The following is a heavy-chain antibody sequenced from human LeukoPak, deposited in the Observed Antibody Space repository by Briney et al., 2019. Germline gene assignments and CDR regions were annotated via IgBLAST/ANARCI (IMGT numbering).Heavy chain of an antibody. CDR2: IRYDGNNK. V-gene: IGHV3-30*02. Sequence: PGGSLRLSCAASGFTFSNYSIHWVRQAPGKGLEWVTLIRYDGNNKVYADSVKGRFTISRDNSKNTVYLQMNSLRAEDTAVYYCARAYNSHFDYWGQGALVTVSS. D-gene: IGHD1-1*01. CDR1: GFTFSNYS. J-gene: IGHJ4*02. CDR3: ARAYNSHFDY.